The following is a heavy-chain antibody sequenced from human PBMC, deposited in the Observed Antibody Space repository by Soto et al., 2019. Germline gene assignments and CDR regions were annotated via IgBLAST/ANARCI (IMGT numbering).Heavy chain of an antibody. D-gene: IGHD6-19*01. V-gene: IGHV4-4*07. Sequence: PSETLSLTCPVSGGSISSHYWSWIRQPAGKGLEWIGRIYLSGNTKINPSLKNRVTMSVDASKNQFSLNLKSVTAADTAVYYCAKELKPYNSGWYFTLSGGQGTLVTVSS. CDR3: AKELKPYNSGWYFTLS. CDR1: GGSISSHY. J-gene: IGHJ4*02. CDR2: IYLSGNT.